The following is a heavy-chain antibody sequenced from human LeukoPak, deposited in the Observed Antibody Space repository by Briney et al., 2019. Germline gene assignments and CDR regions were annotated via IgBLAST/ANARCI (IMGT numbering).Heavy chain of an antibody. CDR3: ARDGTIAAAGIAVAGTFGDY. CDR2: IKQDGSEK. V-gene: IGHV3-7*01. D-gene: IGHD6-19*01. Sequence: GGSLRLSCAASGFTFSSYWMSWVRQAPGKGLEWVANIKQDGSEKYYVDSVKGRFTISRDNAKNSLYLQMNSLRAEDTAVYYCARDGTIAAAGIAVAGTFGDYWGQGTLVTVSS. J-gene: IGHJ4*02. CDR1: GFTFSSYW.